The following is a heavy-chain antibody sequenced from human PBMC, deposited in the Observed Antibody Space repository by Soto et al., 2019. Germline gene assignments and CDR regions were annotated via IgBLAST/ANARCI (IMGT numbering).Heavy chain of an antibody. CDR1: GGSISSGGYY. V-gene: IGHV4-31*03. Sequence: QVQLQESGPGLVKPSQTLSLTCTVSGGSISSGGYYWSWIRQHPGKGLEWIGYIYHSGTTYYNPSRKSRVTISVDTSKNQFSLKLTSVTAADTAVYYCARGRGNQRLGWFDPWGQGTLVTVSS. CDR2: IYHSGTT. D-gene: IGHD6-25*01. J-gene: IGHJ5*02. CDR3: ARGRGNQRLGWFDP.